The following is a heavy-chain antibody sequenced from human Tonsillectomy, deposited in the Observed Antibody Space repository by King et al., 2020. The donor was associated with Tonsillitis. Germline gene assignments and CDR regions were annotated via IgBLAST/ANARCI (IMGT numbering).Heavy chain of an antibody. CDR1: GFTFSTYG. CDR2: ISYDGSNQ. J-gene: IGHJ4*02. CDR3: AKDFYDSSGYYWDY. Sequence: VQLVESGGGVVQPGRSLRLSCAASGFTFSTYGMHWVRQAPGKGLEWVAVISYDGSNQYYADSVKGRFTISRDNSKNTLYLQMNSLRAEDTAVYYCAKDFYDSSGYYWDYWGQGTLATVSS. D-gene: IGHD3-22*01. V-gene: IGHV3-30*18.